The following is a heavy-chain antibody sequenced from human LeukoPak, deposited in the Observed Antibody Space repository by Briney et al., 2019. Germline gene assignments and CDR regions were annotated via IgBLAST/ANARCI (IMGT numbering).Heavy chain of an antibody. Sequence: GASVKVSCKASGYTFTSYGISWVRQAPGQGLEWMGWISAYNGNTNYAQKLQGRVTMTTDTSTSTAYMELSSLRSEDTAVYYCARDSRRGFGGLFYYYYYMDVWGKGTTVTASS. CDR1: GYTFTSYG. D-gene: IGHD3-10*01. V-gene: IGHV1-18*01. CDR3: ARDSRRGFGGLFYYYYYMDV. CDR2: ISAYNGNT. J-gene: IGHJ6*03.